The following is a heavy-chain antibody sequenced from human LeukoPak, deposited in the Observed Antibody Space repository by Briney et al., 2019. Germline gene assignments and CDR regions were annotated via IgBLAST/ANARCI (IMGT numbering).Heavy chain of an antibody. V-gene: IGHV3-53*01. CDR2: IYSGGST. J-gene: IGHJ4*02. D-gene: IGHD3-3*01. CDR1: GFTVSSYY. Sequence: SGGSLRLSCAASGFTVSSYYMSWVRQAPGKGLQWVSFIYSGGSTYYADSVKGRFTISRDNSKNTLYLQMNSLSAEDTAVYYCARAEEWYYFDYWGQGTLVTVSS. CDR3: ARAEEWYYFDY.